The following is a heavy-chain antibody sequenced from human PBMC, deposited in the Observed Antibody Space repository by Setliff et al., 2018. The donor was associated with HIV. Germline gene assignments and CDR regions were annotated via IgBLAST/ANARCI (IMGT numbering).Heavy chain of an antibody. CDR2: MSYDGNNK. Sequence: LRLSCAASGFIFSSYAMHWVRQAPGKGLEWVAVMSYDGNNKYYADSVKGRFTISRDNSKNTLFLQMNSLRAEDTAVYYCARAVHSGWYYFDYWGQGTLVTVSS. D-gene: IGHD6-19*01. V-gene: IGHV3-30*07. J-gene: IGHJ4*02. CDR1: GFIFSSYA. CDR3: ARAVHSGWYYFDY.